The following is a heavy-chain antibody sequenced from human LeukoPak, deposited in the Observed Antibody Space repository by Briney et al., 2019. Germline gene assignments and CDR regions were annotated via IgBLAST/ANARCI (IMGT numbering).Heavy chain of an antibody. CDR2: INPNSGGT. V-gene: IGHV1-2*02. Sequence: ASVKVSCKASGYTFTGYYMHWVRQAPGQGLEWMGWINPNSGGTNYAQKFQGRVTTTRDTSISTAYMELSRLRSDDTAVYYCARDGGPGLSGSQGDFDYWGQGTLVTVSS. D-gene: IGHD1-26*01. CDR1: GYTFTGYY. J-gene: IGHJ4*02. CDR3: ARDGGPGLSGSQGDFDY.